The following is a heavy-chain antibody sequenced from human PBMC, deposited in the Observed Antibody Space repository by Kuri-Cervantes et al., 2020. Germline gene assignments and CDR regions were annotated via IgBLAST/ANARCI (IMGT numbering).Heavy chain of an antibody. CDR2: IYYSGST. CDR1: GGSISSSSYY. J-gene: IGHJ1*01. Sequence: SETLSLTCTVSGGSISSSSYYWGWIRQPPGKGLEWIGSIYYSGSTYYNPSLKSRVTISVDTSKNQFSLKLSSVTAADTAVYYCARAGGYYGSGSYLYLQHWGQGTLVTVSS. D-gene: IGHD3-10*01. CDR3: ARAGGYYGSGSYLYLQH. V-gene: IGHV4-39*07.